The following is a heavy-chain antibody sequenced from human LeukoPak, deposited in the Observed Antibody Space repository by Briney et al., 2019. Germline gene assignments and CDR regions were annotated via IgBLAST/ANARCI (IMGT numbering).Heavy chain of an antibody. CDR3: ARDNVVTPGVYFDY. CDR1: GGSISSGDYY. J-gene: IGHJ4*02. CDR2: IYYSGST. D-gene: IGHD4-23*01. Sequence: SETLSLTCTVSGGSISSGDYYWSWIRQPPGKGLEWIGYIYYSGSTYYNPSLKSRVTISVDTSKNQFSLKLSSVTAADTAVYYCARDNVVTPGVYFDYWGQGTLVTVSS. V-gene: IGHV4-30-4*01.